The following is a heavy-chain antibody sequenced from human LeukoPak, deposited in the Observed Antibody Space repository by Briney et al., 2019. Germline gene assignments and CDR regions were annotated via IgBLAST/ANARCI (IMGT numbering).Heavy chain of an antibody. Sequence: GGSLRLSCAASGFTFSSYSMNWVRQAPGKGLEWVSHITASGTAMFYADSVKGRFTISRDNAKNSLYLQMNSLRDEDTAVNYCASSGSYRFDYWGQGTLVTVSS. V-gene: IGHV3-48*02. CDR1: GFTFSSYS. D-gene: IGHD1-26*01. J-gene: IGHJ4*02. CDR3: ASSGSYRFDY. CDR2: ITASGTAM.